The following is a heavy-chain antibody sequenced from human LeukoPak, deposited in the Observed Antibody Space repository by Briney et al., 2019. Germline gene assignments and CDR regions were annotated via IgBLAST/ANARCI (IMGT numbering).Heavy chain of an antibody. Sequence: HPGGSLRLSCSASGFTFSSYAMHWVRQAPGKGLEYVSAISSNGGSTYYAGSVKGRFTISRDNSKNTLYLQMSSLRAEDTAVYYCVSSRVRGAAYGMDVWGKGTTVTVSS. V-gene: IGHV3-64D*06. CDR2: ISSNGGST. D-gene: IGHD3-10*01. CDR3: VSSRVRGAAYGMDV. J-gene: IGHJ6*04. CDR1: GFTFSSYA.